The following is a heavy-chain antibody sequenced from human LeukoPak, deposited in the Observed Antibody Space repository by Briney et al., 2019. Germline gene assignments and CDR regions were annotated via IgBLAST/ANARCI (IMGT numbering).Heavy chain of an antibody. CDR3: ARRGYCSGRSCYSFLDY. V-gene: IGHV1-8*01. CDR2: MNPNSGNT. D-gene: IGHD2-15*01. CDR1: GYTFTSYD. J-gene: IGHJ4*02. Sequence: ASVKVSCKASGYTFTSYDINWVRQATGQGLEWMGWMNPNSGNTGYAQKFQGRVTITRNTSISTAYMELSSLRSEDTAVYYCARRGYCSGRSCYSFLDYWGQGTLVTVSS.